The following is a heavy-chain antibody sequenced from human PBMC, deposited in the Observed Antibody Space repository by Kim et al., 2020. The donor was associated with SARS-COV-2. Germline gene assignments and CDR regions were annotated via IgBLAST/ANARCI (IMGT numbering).Heavy chain of an antibody. CDR2: IYHSGST. V-gene: IGHV4-4*02. J-gene: IGHJ4*02. D-gene: IGHD6-19*01. CDR3: ARRGAVAGRREFDY. Sequence: SETLSLTCAASGGSISSSNWWSWVRQPPGKGLEWIGEIYHSGSTNYNPSLKSRVTISVDKSKNQFSLKLSSVTAADTAVYYCARRGAVAGRREFDYWGQGTLVTVSS. CDR1: GGSISSSNW.